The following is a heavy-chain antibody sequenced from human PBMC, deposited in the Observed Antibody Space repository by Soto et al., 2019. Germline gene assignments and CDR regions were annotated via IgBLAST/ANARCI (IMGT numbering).Heavy chain of an antibody. J-gene: IGHJ5*02. CDR1: GGSISSGGYS. Sequence: QLQLQESGSGLVKPSQTLSLTCAVSGGSISSGGYSWSWIRQPPGKGLEWIGYIYHSGSTYYNPSLKSRVTISVDRSMHQFSLKLSSVTAAATAVYYCARDVDLNWFDPWGQGTLVTVSS. CDR2: IYHSGST. D-gene: IGHD5-12*01. V-gene: IGHV4-30-2*01. CDR3: ARDVDLNWFDP.